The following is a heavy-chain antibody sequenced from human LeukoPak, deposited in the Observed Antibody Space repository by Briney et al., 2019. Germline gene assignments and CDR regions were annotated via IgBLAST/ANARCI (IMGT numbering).Heavy chain of an antibody. CDR2: IYYSGST. Sequence: SETLSLTCTVSGGSLSSYYWTWIRQPPGKGLEWIGSIYYSGSTYYNPSLKSRVTISVDTSKNQFSLKLSSVTAADTAVYYCARLEKWLLHYWGQGTLVTVSS. CDR1: GGSLSSYY. J-gene: IGHJ4*02. V-gene: IGHV4-39*01. CDR3: ARLEKWLLHY. D-gene: IGHD3-22*01.